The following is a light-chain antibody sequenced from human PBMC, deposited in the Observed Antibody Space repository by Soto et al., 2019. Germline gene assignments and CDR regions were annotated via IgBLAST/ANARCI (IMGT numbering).Light chain of an antibody. CDR3: SSYAGSSNV. CDR2: EVN. V-gene: IGLV2-8*01. J-gene: IGLJ1*01. CDR1: SNDVGGYNY. Sequence: QSVLTQPPSASGSPGQSVAIFCTGTSNDVGGYNYVSWYQQHPGKAPKLMIYEVNKRPSGVPDRFSGSKSGNTASLTVSGLQAEDEADYYCSSYAGSSNVFGTGTKLTVL.